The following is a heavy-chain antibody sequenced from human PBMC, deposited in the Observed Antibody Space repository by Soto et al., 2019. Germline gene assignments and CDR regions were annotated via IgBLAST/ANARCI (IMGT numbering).Heavy chain of an antibody. CDR3: VRGRVMITFGVVIVIDY. J-gene: IGHJ4*01. D-gene: IGHD3-16*02. CDR2: INPNTGYT. CDR1: GYTFTSYD. V-gene: IGHV1-8*01. Sequence: GASVNVSCKASGYTFTSYDINWVRQATGQGLEWMGWINPNTGYTDYAQKFQDRVTMTGNTSITTAYMELSSLRSEDTAVYYCVRGRVMITFGVVIVIDYWGQGSPVTVSS.